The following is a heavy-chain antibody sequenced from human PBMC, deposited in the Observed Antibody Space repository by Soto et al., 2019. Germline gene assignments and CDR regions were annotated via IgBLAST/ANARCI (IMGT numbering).Heavy chain of an antibody. CDR2: AQPVYSDT. D-gene: IGHD6-13*01. Sequence: VESRKISFQASGYRFSSFWIGWVRQIPGKGLEWMGIAQPVYSDTRYSPAFQGHVTISADESTNTAYLQWSSLRASDTAMYFCARHGYSSSWYPEHWGKGNVLNVSS. V-gene: IGHV5-51*01. J-gene: IGHJ1*01. CDR3: ARHGYSSSWYPEH. CDR1: GYRFSSFW.